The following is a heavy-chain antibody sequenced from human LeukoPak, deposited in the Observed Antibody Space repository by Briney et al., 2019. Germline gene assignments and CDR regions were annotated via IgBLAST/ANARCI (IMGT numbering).Heavy chain of an antibody. CDR3: ARAATSQLTRYYYYYMDV. CDR2: ISPTSGGT. D-gene: IGHD1-1*01. Sequence: ASVKVSCKASGYTFTGYYMHWVRQAPGQGLEWMGWISPTSGGTNYAQKFQGRVTMTRDTSISTAYMELSRLRSDDTAVYYCARAATSQLTRYYYYYMDVWGKGTTVTVSS. CDR1: GYTFTGYY. V-gene: IGHV1-2*02. J-gene: IGHJ6*03.